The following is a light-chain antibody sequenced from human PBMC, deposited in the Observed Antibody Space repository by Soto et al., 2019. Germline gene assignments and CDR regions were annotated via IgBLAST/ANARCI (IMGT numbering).Light chain of an antibody. CDR3: QKYNSATRT. J-gene: IGKJ1*01. CDR1: QGIIDY. V-gene: IGKV1-27*01. Sequence: DIQMTQSPSSLSASVGDRVTITCRASQGIIDYLAWYQQRPGKPPRLLIYAASTLQSGVPSRFSGSGAGTDFTLTISSLQPEDVATYYCQKYNSATRTFGQGTKVQTK. CDR2: AAS.